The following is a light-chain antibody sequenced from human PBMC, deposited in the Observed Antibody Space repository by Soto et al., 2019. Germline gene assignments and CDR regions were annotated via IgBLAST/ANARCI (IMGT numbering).Light chain of an antibody. J-gene: IGKJ5*01. CDR1: QSVGST. Sequence: DIVMTLSPATLSVSPGEVVALSCRARQSVGSTLAWYQQKPGQAPRLLXYRASTRATGIPARFSGSGSGTEFTLTIFSLQSEDFALYYCQQYNNSPITFGQGTRLEIK. V-gene: IGKV3-15*01. CDR3: QQYNNSPIT. CDR2: RAS.